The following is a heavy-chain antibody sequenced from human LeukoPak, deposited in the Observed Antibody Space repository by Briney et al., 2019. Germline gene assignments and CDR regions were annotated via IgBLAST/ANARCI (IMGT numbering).Heavy chain of an antibody. D-gene: IGHD3-3*01. V-gene: IGHV3-21*01. CDR1: GFTFSFYT. CDR2: ISSSSSYI. CDR3: ARTYTIFGVAAGAFDI. Sequence: GGSLRFSCAASGFTFSFYTMNWVRQAPGKGLEWVSSISSSSSYIYYADSLKGRFTISRDSAKNSLYLQMNSLRAEDTAVYYCARTYTIFGVAAGAFDIWGQGTMVTVSS. J-gene: IGHJ3*02.